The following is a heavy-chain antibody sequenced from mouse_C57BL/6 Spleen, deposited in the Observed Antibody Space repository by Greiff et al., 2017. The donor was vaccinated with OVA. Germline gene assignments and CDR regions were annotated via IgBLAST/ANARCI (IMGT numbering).Heavy chain of an antibody. Sequence: QVQLQQPGAELVRPGASVTLSCKASGYTFTDYEMHWVKQTPVHGLEWIGAIDPETGGTAYNQKFKGKAILTADKSSSTAYMELRSLTSEDSAVYYCTREGIKPYYYGSSYLYYAMDNWGQGTSVTVSS. J-gene: IGHJ4*01. CDR3: TREGIKPYYYGSSYLYYAMDN. CDR2: IDPETGGT. D-gene: IGHD1-1*01. V-gene: IGHV1-15*01. CDR1: GYTFTDYE.